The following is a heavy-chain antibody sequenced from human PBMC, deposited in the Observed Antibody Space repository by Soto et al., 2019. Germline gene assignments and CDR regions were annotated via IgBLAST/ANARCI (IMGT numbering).Heavy chain of an antibody. CDR3: ARSEATGLDY. J-gene: IGHJ4*02. Sequence: PSETLSLTFTVSGCPIRFSNCWNWVRQSPGKGLEWIGEAHHSGRTNYNPSLKSRVTISVDKSKNHFSLKLSSVTAADTAVYYCARSEATGLDYWGQG. CDR1: GCPIRFSNC. CDR2: AHHSGRT. V-gene: IGHV4-4*02. D-gene: IGHD1-26*01.